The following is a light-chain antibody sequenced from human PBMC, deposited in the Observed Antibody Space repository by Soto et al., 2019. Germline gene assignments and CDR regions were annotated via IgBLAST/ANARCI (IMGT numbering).Light chain of an antibody. Sequence: QSVLTQPASVSGSPGQSITISCTGTSGDVGGNKYVSWYQHYPGKAPKLMICDVSNRPSGVSNRFSGSKSGSTASLTISGLQAEDEADYYCSAFTGTTYVFGTGTKVTVL. CDR3: SAFTGTTYV. J-gene: IGLJ1*01. CDR1: SGDVGGNKY. CDR2: DVS. V-gene: IGLV2-14*03.